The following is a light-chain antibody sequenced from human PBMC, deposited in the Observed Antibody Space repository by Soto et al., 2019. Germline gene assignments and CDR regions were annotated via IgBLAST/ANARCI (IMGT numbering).Light chain of an antibody. V-gene: IGLV2-8*01. CDR2: DVT. CDR3: SSYAGSNNPVV. CDR1: SSDVGGSNY. J-gene: IGLJ2*01. Sequence: QSALTQPPAASESPGQSVAISCTGTSSDVGGSNYVSWYQHHPGKAPKLIIYDVTQRPSGVPDRFSGSKSGNTASLTVSGLQAEDEADYYCSSYAGSNNPVVFGGGTKLTVL.